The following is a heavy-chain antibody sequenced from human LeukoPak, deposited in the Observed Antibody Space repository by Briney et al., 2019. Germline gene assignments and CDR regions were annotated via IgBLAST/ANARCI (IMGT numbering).Heavy chain of an antibody. Sequence: GESLKISWKGSGYSFTSYWIGWVRQMPGKGLEWMGIIYPGDSDTRYSPSFQGQVTISADKSISTAYLQWSSLKASDTAMYYCARHHPITMVRAVTNWFDPWGQGTLVTVSS. CDR2: IYPGDSDT. CDR3: ARHHPITMVRAVTNWFDP. CDR1: GYSFTSYW. D-gene: IGHD3-10*01. V-gene: IGHV5-51*01. J-gene: IGHJ5*02.